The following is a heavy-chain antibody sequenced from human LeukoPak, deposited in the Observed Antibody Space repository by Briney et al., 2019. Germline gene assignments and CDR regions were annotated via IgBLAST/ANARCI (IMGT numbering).Heavy chain of an antibody. Sequence: SVKVSCKASGGTFSSYTISWVRQAPGQGLEWMGRIIPILGVANYAQKFQGRVTITADKSTSTAYMELSSLRSEDTAVYYCAREGTGWPNWFDPWGQGTLVTASS. J-gene: IGHJ5*02. D-gene: IGHD2-2*01. CDR3: AREGTGWPNWFDP. V-gene: IGHV1-69*04. CDR1: GGTFSSYT. CDR2: IIPILGVA.